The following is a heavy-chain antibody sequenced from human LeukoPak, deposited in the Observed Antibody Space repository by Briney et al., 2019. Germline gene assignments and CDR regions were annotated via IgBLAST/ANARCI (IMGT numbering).Heavy chain of an antibody. CDR1: GFTFSTYW. Sequence: GGSLRLSCAASGFTFSTYWMTWVRQAPGKGLEWVANIKPDGSQIYYVDSVKGRFTISRDNAKNSLYLQMNSLRAEDTAVYYCARDLWSGYDFCYWGQGTLVTVSS. V-gene: IGHV3-7*01. J-gene: IGHJ4*02. CDR3: ARDLWSGYDFCY. CDR2: IKPDGSQI. D-gene: IGHD5-12*01.